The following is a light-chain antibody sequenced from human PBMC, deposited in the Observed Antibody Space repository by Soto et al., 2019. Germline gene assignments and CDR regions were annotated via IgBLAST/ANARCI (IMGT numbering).Light chain of an antibody. V-gene: IGLV6-57*03. Sequence: NFMLTQPHSVSGSPGETITISCTRSSGSIDSNYVQWYQQRPGSAPTTLIYEDYQRPSGVPDRFSASIDSSSNSASLTISGLKSEDEADDYCQSNHGSTPWVFGGGTKRTVL. CDR3: QSNHGSTPWV. CDR1: SGSIDSNY. CDR2: EDY. J-gene: IGLJ3*02.